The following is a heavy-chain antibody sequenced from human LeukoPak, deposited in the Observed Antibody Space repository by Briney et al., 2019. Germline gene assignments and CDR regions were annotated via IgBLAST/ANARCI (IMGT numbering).Heavy chain of an antibody. Sequence: GGSLRLSCAASGFTFSSYSMNWVRQAPGKGLEWVSYISSSSSTIYYADSVKGRFTISRDNAKNSLYLQMNSPRAEDTAVYYCAREEWYYDSSGYYGGNAFGIWGQGTMVTVSS. CDR3: AREEWYYDSSGYYGGNAFGI. V-gene: IGHV3-48*01. CDR2: ISSSSSTI. CDR1: GFTFSSYS. J-gene: IGHJ3*02. D-gene: IGHD3-22*01.